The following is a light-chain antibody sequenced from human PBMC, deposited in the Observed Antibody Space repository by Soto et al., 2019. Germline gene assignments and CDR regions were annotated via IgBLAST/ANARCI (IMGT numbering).Light chain of an antibody. CDR1: SSGVGGHSY. CDR2: DFT. Sequence: QSVLTQPRSVSGSPGQSVAISCTGTSSGVGGHSYVSWYQHHPGKAPKLIIYDFTKRPSGVPDRLSGSKSGNTASLTISGLQAEDEGDYYCCSYAGSYVVFGGGTKLTVL. CDR3: CSYAGSYVV. J-gene: IGLJ2*01. V-gene: IGLV2-11*01.